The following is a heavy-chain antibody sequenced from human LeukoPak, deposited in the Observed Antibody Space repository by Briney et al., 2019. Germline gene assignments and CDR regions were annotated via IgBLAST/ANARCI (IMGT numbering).Heavy chain of an antibody. D-gene: IGHD3-3*01. CDR1: GGSIISHY. CDR2: IYYSGST. CDR3: ARGTVYYDFWSGYPTIDDWFDP. Sequence: SETLSLTCTVSGGSIISHYWSWIRQPPGKGLEWIGYIYYSGSTNYNPSLKSRVTISVDTSKSQFSLKLSSVTAADTAVYYCARGTVYYDFWSGYPTIDDWFDPWGQGTLVTVSS. V-gene: IGHV4-59*11. J-gene: IGHJ5*02.